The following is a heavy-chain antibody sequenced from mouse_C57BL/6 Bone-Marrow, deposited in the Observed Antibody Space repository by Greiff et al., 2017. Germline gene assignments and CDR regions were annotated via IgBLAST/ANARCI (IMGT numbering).Heavy chain of an antibody. CDR1: GYTFTSYT. D-gene: IGHD1-1*01. J-gene: IGHJ3*01. Sequence: VQLQQSGAELARPGASVKMSCKASGYTFTSYTMHWVNQRPGQGLEWIGYINPSSGYTKYNQKFKDKATLTADKSSSTAYMQLSSLTSEDSAVYYCARGDYYGSVFAYWGEGTLVTVAA. CDR2: INPSSGYT. CDR3: ARGDYYGSVFAY. V-gene: IGHV1-4*01.